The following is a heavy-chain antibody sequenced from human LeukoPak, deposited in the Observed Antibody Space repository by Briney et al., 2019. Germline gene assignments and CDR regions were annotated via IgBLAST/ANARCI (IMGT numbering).Heavy chain of an antibody. J-gene: IGHJ4*02. Sequence: PGGSLRLSRAASGLTVSSNYMSWVRQAPGKGLEWVSVIYDGAGTHYADSVKGRFTISRDISKNTVYLQMNSLRAEDTAVYYCARDGRLGELSTFDYWGQGTLVTVSS. CDR1: GLTVSSNY. V-gene: IGHV3-53*01. D-gene: IGHD3-16*02. CDR3: ARDGRLGELSTFDY. CDR2: IYDGAGT.